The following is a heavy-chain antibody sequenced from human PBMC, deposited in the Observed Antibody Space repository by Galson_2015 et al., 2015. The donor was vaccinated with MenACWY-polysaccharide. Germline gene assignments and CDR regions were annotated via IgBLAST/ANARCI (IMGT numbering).Heavy chain of an antibody. Sequence: SLRLSFAASGFTFSSYAISWVRQAPGQGLEWVSTISASGGTTHYADAVKGRFVISRDASKSTLYLQLNSLRAEDTATYYCAKATCGSTSCYGFDHWGQGTPVTVSS. CDR1: GFTFSSYA. CDR3: AKATCGSTSCYGFDH. J-gene: IGHJ4*02. V-gene: IGHV3-23*01. CDR2: ISASGGTT. D-gene: IGHD2-2*01.